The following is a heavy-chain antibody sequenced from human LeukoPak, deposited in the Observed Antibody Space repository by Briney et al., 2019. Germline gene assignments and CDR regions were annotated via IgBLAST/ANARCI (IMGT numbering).Heavy chain of an antibody. Sequence: SETLSLTCAGYGGSFSGYYWSWIRQPPGKGLEWIGEINHSGSTNYNPSLKSRVTISVDTSKNQFSLKLSSVTAADTAVYYCARGSRVVVVVAAKGDYWGQGTLVTVSS. D-gene: IGHD2-15*01. CDR2: INHSGST. CDR3: ARGSRVVVVVAAKGDY. CDR1: GGSFSGYY. V-gene: IGHV4-34*01. J-gene: IGHJ4*02.